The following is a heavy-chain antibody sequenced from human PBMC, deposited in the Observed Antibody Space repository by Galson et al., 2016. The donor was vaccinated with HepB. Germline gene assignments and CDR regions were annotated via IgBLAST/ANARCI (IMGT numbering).Heavy chain of an antibody. CDR2: VYYSGST. CDR1: GGSISTYY. D-gene: IGHD2-15*01. V-gene: IGHV4-59*01. CDR3: AREAGVLLDV. Sequence: SLTCTVSGGSISTYYWSWIRQPPGNGLEWIGYVYYSGSTNYNPSLKSRVSISVDASKNQFSLKLNSVTAADTAVYYCAREAGVLLDVWGQGTPVTVSS. J-gene: IGHJ6*02.